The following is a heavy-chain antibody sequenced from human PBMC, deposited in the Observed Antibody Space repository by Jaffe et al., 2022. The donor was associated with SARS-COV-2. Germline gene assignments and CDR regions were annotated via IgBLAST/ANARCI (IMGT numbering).Heavy chain of an antibody. CDR2: IKSDGSDK. CDR1: QFNFGGHW. CDR3: ARVSRYAFDP. D-gene: IGHD1-1*01. V-gene: IGHV3-7*03. J-gene: IGHJ5*02. Sequence: EGQLVESGGGLVQPGGSLRLSCVASQFNFGGHWMSWVRQAPGKGLEWVASIKSDGSDKYYVDSVKGRFTFSRDNVRNSLSLQMNSLRVEDTAVYYCARVSRYAFDPWGQGTLVTVSS.